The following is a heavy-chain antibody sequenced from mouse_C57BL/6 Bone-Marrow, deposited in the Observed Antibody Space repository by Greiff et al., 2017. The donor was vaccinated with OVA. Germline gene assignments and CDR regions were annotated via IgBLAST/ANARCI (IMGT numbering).Heavy chain of an antibody. J-gene: IGHJ2*01. D-gene: IGHD2-13*01. CDR2: INPSTGGT. Sequence: EVQLQQSGPELVKPGASVKISCKASGYSFTGYYMNWVKQSPEKSLEWIGEINPSTGGTTYNQKFKAKATLTVDKYSSKAYMQLKSLTSEDSAVYHCARDDYYPYYCDYWGQGTTLTVSS. CDR1: GYSFTGYY. V-gene: IGHV1-42*01. CDR3: ARDDYYPYYCDY.